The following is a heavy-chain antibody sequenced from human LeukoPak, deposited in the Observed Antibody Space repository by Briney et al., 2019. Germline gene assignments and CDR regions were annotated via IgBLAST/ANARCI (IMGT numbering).Heavy chain of an antibody. J-gene: IGHJ4*02. CDR2: ISGIGAST. CDR1: GFTFTSHT. Sequence: PGGSLRLSCAASGFTFTSHTMSWVRQPPGKGLDWVSVISGIGASTYYADSVKGRFTISRDNSKNTLYLQMNSLRAEDTAVYYCASSLWFGSYFDYWGQGTLVTVSS. V-gene: IGHV3-23*01. CDR3: ASSLWFGSYFDY. D-gene: IGHD3-10*01.